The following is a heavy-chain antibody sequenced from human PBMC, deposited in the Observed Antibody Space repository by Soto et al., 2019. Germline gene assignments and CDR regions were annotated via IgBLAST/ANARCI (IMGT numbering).Heavy chain of an antibody. CDR3: AKGFYSPPVSKDGMDV. V-gene: IGHV3-23*01. D-gene: IGHD4-4*01. Sequence: EVQLLESGGGLVQPGGSLRLSCAASGFTFSSYAMSWVRQAPGKGLEWVSAISGSGGSTYYADSEKGRFTISRDNSKNTLYLQMNSLRAEDTAVYYCAKGFYSPPVSKDGMDVWGQGSTVTVSS. CDR2: ISGSGGST. J-gene: IGHJ6*02. CDR1: GFTFSSYA.